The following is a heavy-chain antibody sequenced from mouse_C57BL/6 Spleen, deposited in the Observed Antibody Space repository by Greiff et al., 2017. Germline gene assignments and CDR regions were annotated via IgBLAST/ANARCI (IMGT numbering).Heavy chain of an antibody. CDR2: IYPGVGDT. J-gene: IGHJ2*01. Sequence: QVQLQQSGAELVKPGASVKISCKASGYAFSSYWMNWVKQRPGKGLEWIGQIYPGVGDTNYNGKFKGKATLTADNSSSTAYMQRSSLTSEDSAVYCCARSITTVVADFDYWGQGTTLTVSS. CDR3: ARSITTVVADFDY. V-gene: IGHV1-80*01. D-gene: IGHD1-1*01. CDR1: GYAFSSYW.